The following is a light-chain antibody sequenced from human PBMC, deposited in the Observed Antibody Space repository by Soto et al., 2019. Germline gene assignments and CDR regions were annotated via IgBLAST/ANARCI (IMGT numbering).Light chain of an antibody. V-gene: IGLV1-51*02. CDR2: ENN. Sequence: QSVLTQPPSVSAAPGQKVTISCSGSSSNIGNNYVSWYQQLPGTAPQLLIYENNKRPSGIPDRFSGSKSGTSATLGITGLQTGDEADYYCGTWDSSRSAVFGGGTKLTVL. CDR3: GTWDSSRSAV. J-gene: IGLJ2*01. CDR1: SSNIGNNY.